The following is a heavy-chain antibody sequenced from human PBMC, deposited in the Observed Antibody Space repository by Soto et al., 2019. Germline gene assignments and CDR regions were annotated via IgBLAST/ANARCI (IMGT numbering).Heavy chain of an antibody. CDR3: VCGGSSTGYFQH. CDR2: IYYTGNT. J-gene: IGHJ1*01. D-gene: IGHD1-26*01. Sequence: SETLSLTCTVSGGSISSYYLSWIRQPPGKGLEWIGYIYYTGNTNHNPSLKSRVTISLDTSKNQFSLKLNSVTAADTAVYYCVCGGSSTGYFQHWGQGTLVTVSS. CDR1: GGSISSYY. V-gene: IGHV4-59*01.